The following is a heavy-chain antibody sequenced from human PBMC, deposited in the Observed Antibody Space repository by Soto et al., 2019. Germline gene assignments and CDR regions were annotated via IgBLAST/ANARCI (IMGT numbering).Heavy chain of an antibody. Sequence: QVQLVQSGAEVKKPGASVKVSCKASGYTFTSYGISWVRQAPGQGLEWMGWISAYNGNTNYAQKLQGRVTMTTDTSTRTAYREQRRRRSDDTAVYYCARSLYPYSSSSDLVDYWGQGTLVTVSS. CDR1: GYTFTSYG. J-gene: IGHJ4*02. CDR2: ISAYNGNT. CDR3: ARSLYPYSSSSDLVDY. V-gene: IGHV1-18*01. D-gene: IGHD6-13*01.